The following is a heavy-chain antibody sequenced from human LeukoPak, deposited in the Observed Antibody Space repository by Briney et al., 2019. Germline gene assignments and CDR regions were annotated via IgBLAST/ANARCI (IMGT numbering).Heavy chain of an antibody. CDR1: GFTFSSYW. CDR3: AREASGSTPDY. Sequence: GGSLRLSCAASGFTFSSYWMHWVRQAPGKGLVWVSRINSDGSSTSYADSVKGRFTISRDNAKNTLYLQMSSLRPADTAVYYCAREASGSTPDYWGQGTLVTISS. V-gene: IGHV3-74*01. CDR2: INSDGSST. D-gene: IGHD6-19*01. J-gene: IGHJ4*02.